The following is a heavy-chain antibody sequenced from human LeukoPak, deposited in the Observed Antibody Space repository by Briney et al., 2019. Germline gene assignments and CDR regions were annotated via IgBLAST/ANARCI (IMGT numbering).Heavy chain of an antibody. J-gene: IGHJ4*02. D-gene: IGHD3-10*01. CDR3: ARVAGVLWFGEFPFDY. CDR2: INLSGIT. CDR1: GGSFSVYY. V-gene: IGHV4-34*01. Sequence: PSETLSLTCAVYGGSFSVYYWSWIREPPGKGLEWIGEINLSGITNFNPYLKSRVTISVDTSKNKFSLKLSSVTAADTAVYYCARVAGVLWFGEFPFDYWGQGTLVTVSS.